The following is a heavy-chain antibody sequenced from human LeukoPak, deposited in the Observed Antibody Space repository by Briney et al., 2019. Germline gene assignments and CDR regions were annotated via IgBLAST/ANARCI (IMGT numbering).Heavy chain of an antibody. CDR3: ANGYDFWSGYSWGTSGYYMDV. Sequence: GGSLRLSCAASGFTVSSNYMSWVRQAPGKGLEWVSVIYSGGSTYYADPVKGRFTISRDNSKNTLYLQMNSLRAEDTAVYYCANGYDFWSGYSWGTSGYYMDVWGKGTTVTVSS. CDR2: IYSGGST. V-gene: IGHV3-53*01. D-gene: IGHD3-3*01. CDR1: GFTVSSNY. J-gene: IGHJ6*03.